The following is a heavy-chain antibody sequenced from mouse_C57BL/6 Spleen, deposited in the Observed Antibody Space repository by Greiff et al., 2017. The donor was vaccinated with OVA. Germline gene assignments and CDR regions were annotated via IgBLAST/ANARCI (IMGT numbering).Heavy chain of an antibody. D-gene: IGHD2-2*01. CDR3: ARKEGYPCAY. V-gene: IGHV1-61*01. Sequence: QVQLQQPGAELVRPGSSVKLSCKASGYTFTSYWMDWVKQRPGQGLEWIGNIYPSDSETHYNQKFKDKATLTVDKSSSTAYMQLSSLTSEDSAVYYCARKEGYPCAYWGQGTLVTVSA. CDR2: IYPSDSET. J-gene: IGHJ3*01. CDR1: GYTFTSYW.